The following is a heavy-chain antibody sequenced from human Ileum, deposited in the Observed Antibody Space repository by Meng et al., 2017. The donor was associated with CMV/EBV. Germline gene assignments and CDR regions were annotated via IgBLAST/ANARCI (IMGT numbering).Heavy chain of an antibody. CDR2: ISHSSDT. D-gene: IGHD6-13*01. Sequence: GGSLRLSCAASGFTFSSYSLNWVRQAPGKGLEWVSSISHSSDTKYADSVKGRFTLSRDNAQNSVFLQMNSLTAEDTAVYYCARGWPPDYWGQGTLVTVSS. J-gene: IGHJ4*02. CDR3: ARGWPPDY. CDR1: GFTFSSYS. V-gene: IGHV3-21*06.